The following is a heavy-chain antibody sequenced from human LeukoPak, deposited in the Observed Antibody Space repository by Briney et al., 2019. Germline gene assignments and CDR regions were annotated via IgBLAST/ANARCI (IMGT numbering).Heavy chain of an antibody. CDR2: ISWNSGSI. J-gene: IGHJ4*02. D-gene: IGHD6-19*01. CDR1: GFIFNNYA. Sequence: GGSLRLSCAGSGFIFNNYAMHWVRQPSGKGLEWVSGISWNSGSIDYADSVKGRFTISRDNAKNSLYLQMNSLRVEDTAFYYCAKDNRRHYTSGPNPDSLHWGQGALVTVSS. V-gene: IGHV3-9*01. CDR3: AKDNRRHYTSGPNPDSLH.